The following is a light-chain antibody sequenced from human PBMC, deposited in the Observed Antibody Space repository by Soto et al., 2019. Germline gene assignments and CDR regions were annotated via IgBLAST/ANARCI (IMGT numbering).Light chain of an antibody. CDR2: GAS. CDR1: QSISSD. V-gene: IGKV3-15*01. J-gene: IGKJ1*01. Sequence: DIVMTQSPATLSVSPGERATLSCRASQSISSDLAWYQHKPGQAPRLLIYGASTRATGIPAKFSGSGSGTEFTLTINSLQSEDFAVYYCQQYNSWPPKTFGPGTKVEFK. CDR3: QQYNSWPPKT.